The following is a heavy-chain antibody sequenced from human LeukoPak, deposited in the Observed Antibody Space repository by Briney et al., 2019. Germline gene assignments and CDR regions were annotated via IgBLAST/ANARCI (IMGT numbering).Heavy chain of an antibody. CDR3: ANTYYDFWSGGIGDAFDI. J-gene: IGHJ3*02. D-gene: IGHD3-3*01. V-gene: IGHV3-7*01. CDR1: GFTFSSYW. Sequence: PGGSLRLSCAASGFTFSSYWMSWVRQAPGRGLVWVANIKQDGSEKYYVDSLKGRFTISRDNAKNSLYMQMNSLRAEDTAVYYCANTYYDFWSGGIGDAFDIWGQGTMVTVSS. CDR2: IKQDGSEK.